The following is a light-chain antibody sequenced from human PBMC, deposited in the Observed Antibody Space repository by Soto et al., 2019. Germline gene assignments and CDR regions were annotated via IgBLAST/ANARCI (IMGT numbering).Light chain of an antibody. CDR3: QQGHNWPLT. Sequence: ETELTQSPATLSLSPGESATLSCRASQSVSNYLMWYQQKPGQPPRLLIYGASTRATGVPARFTGSESGSEFTLTISGLQSEDFAVYYCQQGHNWPLTFGQGTRLEI. V-gene: IGKV3-11*01. CDR1: QSVSNY. J-gene: IGKJ2*01. CDR2: GAS.